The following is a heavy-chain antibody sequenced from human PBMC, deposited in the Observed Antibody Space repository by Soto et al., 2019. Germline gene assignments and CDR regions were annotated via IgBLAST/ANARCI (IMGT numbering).Heavy chain of an antibody. CDR3: ARFTLLLYCSSTSCFIPGGLSGYDLNAFDI. J-gene: IGHJ3*02. Sequence: SETLSLTCTVSGGSISSSSYYWGWIRQPPGKGLEWIGSIYYSGSTYYNPSLKSQVTISVDTSKNQFSLKLSSVTAADTAVYYCARFTLLLYCSSTSCFIPGGLSGYDLNAFDIWGQGTMVTVSS. D-gene: IGHD2-2*01. V-gene: IGHV4-39*01. CDR1: GGSISSSSYY. CDR2: IYYSGST.